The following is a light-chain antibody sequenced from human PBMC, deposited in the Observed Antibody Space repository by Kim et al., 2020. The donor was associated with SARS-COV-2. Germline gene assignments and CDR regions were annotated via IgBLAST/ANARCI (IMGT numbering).Light chain of an antibody. CDR1: HDIRDF. Sequence: DIQMTQSPSSLSASVGDRVTITCQASHDIRDFLNWYQQKAGKAPKLVIYDASNVEAGVPSRFSGSGSGTHFTFTITSLQPEDVATYFCRHQATLPFTFGPGTKVDIK. CDR2: DAS. V-gene: IGKV1-33*01. J-gene: IGKJ3*01. CDR3: RHQATLPFT.